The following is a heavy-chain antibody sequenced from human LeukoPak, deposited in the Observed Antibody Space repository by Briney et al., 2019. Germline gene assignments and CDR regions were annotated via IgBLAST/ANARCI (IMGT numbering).Heavy chain of an antibody. J-gene: IGHJ4*02. CDR1: GFTFTSSA. Sequence: SVKVSCKASGFTFTSSAVQWVRQARGQRLEWIGWIVVGSGNTNYAQKFQERVTITRDMSTRTAYMELSSLRSEDTAVYYCAAVGRIVGATGDTDYWGQGTLVTVSS. V-gene: IGHV1-58*01. CDR2: IVVGSGNT. CDR3: AAVGRIVGATGDTDY. D-gene: IGHD1-26*01.